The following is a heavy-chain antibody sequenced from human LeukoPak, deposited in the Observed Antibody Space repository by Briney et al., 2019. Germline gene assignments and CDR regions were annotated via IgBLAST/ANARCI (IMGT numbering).Heavy chain of an antibody. CDR3: AREGGRSQWLPNY. D-gene: IGHD6-19*01. V-gene: IGHV3-7*01. CDR1: AFTFSRFW. CDR2: IKQDGSEK. J-gene: IGHJ4*02. Sequence: GGSLRLSCAVSAFTFSRFWMTWVRQAPGKGLEWVANIKQDGSEKYYVDSVKGRFTISRDNAKNSLYLQMNSLRAADTAVYYCAREGGRSQWLPNYWGQGTLVTVSS.